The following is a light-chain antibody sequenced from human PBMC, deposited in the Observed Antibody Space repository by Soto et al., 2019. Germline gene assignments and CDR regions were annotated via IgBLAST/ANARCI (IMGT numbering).Light chain of an antibody. CDR3: ETWDSNTVV. J-gene: IGLJ2*01. CDR2: LEASGRF. V-gene: IGLV4-60*02. Sequence: QSVLTQSSSASASLGSSVKLTCTLSSGHNNYIIAWHQQQPGKAPRYLMKLEASGRFTKGSGVPDRFAGSTSGADRYLTISNLQFEDEDDYYCETWDSNTVVFGGGTKLTVL. CDR1: SGHNNYI.